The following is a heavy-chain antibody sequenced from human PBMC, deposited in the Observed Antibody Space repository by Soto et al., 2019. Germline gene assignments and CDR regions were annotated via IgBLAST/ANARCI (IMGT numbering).Heavy chain of an antibody. Sequence: QVQLVQSGAEVKKPGSSVKVSCKASGGTFSSYAISWVRQAPGQGLEWMGGIIPIFGTANYAQKFQGRVTITADEATSTAYMELSSLRSEDTAVYYCARSPTMSTVTTYQAYFDYWGQGTLVTVSA. V-gene: IGHV1-69*12. CDR2: IIPIFGTA. CDR3: ARSPTMSTVTTYQAYFDY. CDR1: GGTFSSYA. J-gene: IGHJ4*02. D-gene: IGHD4-4*01.